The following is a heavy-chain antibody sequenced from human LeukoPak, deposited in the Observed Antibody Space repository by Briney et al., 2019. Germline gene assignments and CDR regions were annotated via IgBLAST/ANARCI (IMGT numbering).Heavy chain of an antibody. V-gene: IGHV4-34*01. CDR1: GGSFSGYY. CDR2: INHSGST. J-gene: IGHJ6*03. CDR3: ASGGGHYYYYYMDV. D-gene: IGHD2-15*01. Sequence: SETLSLTCAVYGGSFSGYYWSWIRQPPGKGLEWIGEINHSGSTNYNPSLKSRVTISVDTSKNQFSLKLSSVTAADTAVYYCASGGGHYYYYYMDVWGKGTTVTVSS.